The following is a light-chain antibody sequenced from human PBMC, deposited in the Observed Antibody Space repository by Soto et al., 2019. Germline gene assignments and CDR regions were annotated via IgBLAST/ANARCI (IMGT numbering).Light chain of an antibody. J-gene: IGKJ1*01. V-gene: IGKV3-11*01. CDR2: QTS. CDR3: HQRQSWPRT. CDR1: QYINTR. Sequence: EVMLTQSPATLSSLQGDRVTLSCRASQYINTRLAWYQHRPGQAPRLLIYQTSIRAAGIPARFSASGSGTDFTLTISDVQPEDFALYYCHQRQSWPRTFGQGTKVDI.